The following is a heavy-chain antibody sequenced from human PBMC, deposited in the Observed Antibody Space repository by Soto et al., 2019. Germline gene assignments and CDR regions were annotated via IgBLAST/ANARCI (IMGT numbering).Heavy chain of an antibody. V-gene: IGHV1-69*06. CDR2: IIPLFGTA. CDR3: ASKAACGGDCYAFDS. CDR1: GGIFSSNT. J-gene: IGHJ4*02. Sequence: QVYLVQSGAEVKKPGSSVKISCKASGGIFSSNTINWVRQAAGQGLEWMGGIIPLFGTANYAEKFQGRVTITADKSTKTEYMELTSLRSEDTAVSYCASKAACGGDCYAFDSWGQGTLVTVSS. D-gene: IGHD2-21*02.